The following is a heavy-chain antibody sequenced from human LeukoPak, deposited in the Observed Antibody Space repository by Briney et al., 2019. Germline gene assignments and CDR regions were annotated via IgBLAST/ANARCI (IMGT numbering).Heavy chain of an antibody. D-gene: IGHD3-10*01. V-gene: IGHV3-7*01. CDR3: VKVAKYYYGSETYFFEH. CDR2: INQDGTEK. J-gene: IGHJ4*02. CDR1: GFTFTTYW. Sequence: GGSLRLSCAASGFTFTTYWMSWVRQLPGKGLEWGANINQDGTEKYYVDSVKGRFTISRDNAKNSLDLQMNSLRVEDTGIYYCVKVAKYYYGSETYFFEHWGQGTPVTASS.